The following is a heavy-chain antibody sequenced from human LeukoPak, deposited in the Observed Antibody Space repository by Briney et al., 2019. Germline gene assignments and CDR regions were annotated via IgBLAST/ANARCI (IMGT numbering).Heavy chain of an antibody. CDR3: ARSLPRYYFDY. V-gene: IGHV3-21*01. CDR2: ISSSSSYI. CDR1: GFTFSSHS. Sequence: GGSLRLSCAASGFTFSSHSMNWVRQAPGKGLEWVSSISSSSSYIYYADSVKGRFTISRDNAKNSLYLQMNSLRAEDTAVYYCARSLPRYYFDYWGQGTLVTVSS. J-gene: IGHJ4*02.